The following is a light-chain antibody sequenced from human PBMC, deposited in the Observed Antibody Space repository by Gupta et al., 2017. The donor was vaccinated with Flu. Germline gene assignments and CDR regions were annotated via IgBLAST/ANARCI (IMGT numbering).Light chain of an antibody. CDR3: QQEVSTPRT. CDR2: GAS. J-gene: IGKJ1*01. CDR1: QSLLSSYNSQND. V-gene: IGKV4-1*01. Sequence: DIVLTQSPDTLAVSLGERATINCKSSQSLLSSYNSQNDLAWYQQKAGQPPQLLIYGASTRESGVPDRFGGSGSGTDFTLTISGLQAEDVAVYYCQQEVSTPRTFGQGTKVEIK.